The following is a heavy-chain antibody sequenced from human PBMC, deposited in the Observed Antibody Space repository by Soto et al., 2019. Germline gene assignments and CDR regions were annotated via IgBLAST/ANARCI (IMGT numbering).Heavy chain of an antibody. V-gene: IGHV4-59*01. CDR2: IYYSGST. CDR3: ARVGRIAAAGTGWFDP. D-gene: IGHD6-13*01. J-gene: IGHJ5*02. CDR1: GGSISSYY. Sequence: QVQVQESGPGLVKPSETLSLTCTVSGGSISSYYWSWIRQPPGKGLEWIGYIYYSGSTNYNPSLKSRVTISVDTSKNQFSLKLSSVTAADTAVYYCARVGRIAAAGTGWFDPWGQGTLVTVSS.